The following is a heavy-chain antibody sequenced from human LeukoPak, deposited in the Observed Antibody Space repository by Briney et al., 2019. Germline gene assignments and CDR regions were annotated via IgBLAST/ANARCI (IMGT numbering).Heavy chain of an antibody. CDR1: GLISSNSA. CDR3: ATVGGFCPSSNCYAYFDY. D-gene: IGHD2-2*01. V-gene: IGHV3-23*01. J-gene: IGHJ4*02. CDR2: LTGDGTGT. Sequence: GRSLRLSCVASGLISSNSAMTWVRQAPGKGLEWVSILTGDGTGTFYAESVKGRFSISRDISTNTLYLQMTSLGVDDTALYYCATVGGFCPSSNCYAYFDYWGQGSPVTVSS.